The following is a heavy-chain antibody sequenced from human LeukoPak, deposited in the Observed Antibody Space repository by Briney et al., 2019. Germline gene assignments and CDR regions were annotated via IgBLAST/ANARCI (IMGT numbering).Heavy chain of an antibody. J-gene: IGHJ4*02. Sequence: SETLSLTCAVYGGSFSGYYWSWIRQPPGKGLEWIGEINHSGSTNYNPSLKSRVTISVDTSKNQFSLKLSSVTAADTAVYYCARGKPQAARDYVWGSYRRPYYFDYWGQGTLVTVSS. CDR3: ARGKPQAARDYVWGSYRRPYYFDY. CDR2: INHSGST. V-gene: IGHV4-34*01. D-gene: IGHD3-16*02. CDR1: GGSFSGYY.